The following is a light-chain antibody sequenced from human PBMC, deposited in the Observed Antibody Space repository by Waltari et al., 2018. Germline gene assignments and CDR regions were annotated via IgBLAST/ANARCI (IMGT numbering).Light chain of an antibody. V-gene: IGLV1-44*01. J-gene: IGLJ3*02. CDR1: TSNIGSST. Sequence: QSVLTQPPSASGAPGQSVTISCSGSTSNIGSSTVNWYQQLPGTAPKILLSFHNERPSGVPDRVSGSTSGTSASLAISGLQSEDEADYYCAAWDDSLNAWVFGGGTKLTVL. CDR3: AAWDDSLNAWV. CDR2: FHN.